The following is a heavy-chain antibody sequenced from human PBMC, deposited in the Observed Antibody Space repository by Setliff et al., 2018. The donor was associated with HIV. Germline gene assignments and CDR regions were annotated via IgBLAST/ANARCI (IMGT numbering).Heavy chain of an antibody. CDR3: TRSHSTRDAFDI. V-gene: IGHV4-39*01. Sequence: PSETLSLTCTVSGGSISSSSYYWGWIRQPPGKGLEWIGSIYYSGSTYYNPSLKSRVTISVDTSKNQFSLKLSSVTAADTALYYCTRSHSTRDAFDIWGQGTMVTVSS. J-gene: IGHJ3*02. CDR2: IYYSGST. CDR1: GGSISSSSYY. D-gene: IGHD2-2*01.